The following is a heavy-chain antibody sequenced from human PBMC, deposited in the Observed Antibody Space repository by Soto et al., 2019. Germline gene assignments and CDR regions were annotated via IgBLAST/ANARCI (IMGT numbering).Heavy chain of an antibody. Sequence: SETLSLTCAVYGGSFSGYYWSWIRQPPGKGLEWIGEINHSGSTNYNPSLKSRVTISVDTSKNQFSLRLSSVTAADTAVYYCARGRRVLRISWFDPGGQETLFTVSS. V-gene: IGHV4-34*01. CDR3: ARGRRVLRISWFDP. CDR1: GGSFSGYY. D-gene: IGHD4-17*01. CDR2: INHSGST. J-gene: IGHJ5*02.